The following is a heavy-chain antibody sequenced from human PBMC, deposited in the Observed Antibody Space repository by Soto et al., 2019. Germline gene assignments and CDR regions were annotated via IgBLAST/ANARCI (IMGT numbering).Heavy chain of an antibody. D-gene: IGHD6-19*01. CDR3: TRGQQWHVNNWFDP. J-gene: IGHJ5*02. Sequence: SETLSLTCTVSGGSIRSASSYWGWIRQPPGKGPEWIGSIYYSGSTYYNPSLKSRVTISVDRSKNQFSLNLTSVTAADTAVYYCTRGQQWHVNNWFDPWGQGTLVTVS. CDR2: IYYSGST. V-gene: IGHV4-39*01. CDR1: GGSIRSASSY.